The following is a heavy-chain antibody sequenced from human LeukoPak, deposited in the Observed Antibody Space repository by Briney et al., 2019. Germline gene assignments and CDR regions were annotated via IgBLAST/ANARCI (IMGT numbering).Heavy chain of an antibody. Sequence: GGSLRLSCAASGFTFSSCGMHWVRQAPGKGLEWVAFIRYDGSNKYYADSVKGRFTISRDNAKKTLYLQMNSLRVEDTAVYYCVRDIGAVAGTDDYWGQGTLVTVSS. D-gene: IGHD6-19*01. CDR1: GFTFSSCG. V-gene: IGHV3-30*02. CDR3: VRDIGAVAGTDDY. CDR2: IRYDGSNK. J-gene: IGHJ4*02.